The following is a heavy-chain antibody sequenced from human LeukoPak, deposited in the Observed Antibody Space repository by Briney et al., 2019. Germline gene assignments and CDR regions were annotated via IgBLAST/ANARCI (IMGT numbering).Heavy chain of an antibody. CDR2: ISAYNGNT. CDR1: GYTFTSYG. D-gene: IGHD4-23*01. CDR3: ARDLLASTTVVTPTYNWFDP. J-gene: IGHJ5*02. Sequence: EASVKVSCKASGYTFTSYGISWVRQAPGQGLEWMGWISAYNGNTNYAQKLQGRVTMTTDTSTSTAYMELRSLRSDDTAVYYCARDLLASTTVVTPTYNWFDPWGQGTLVTVSS. V-gene: IGHV1-18*01.